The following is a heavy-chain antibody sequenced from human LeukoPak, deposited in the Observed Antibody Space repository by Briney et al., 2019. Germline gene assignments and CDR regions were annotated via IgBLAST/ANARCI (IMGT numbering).Heavy chain of an antibody. Sequence: SETLPLTCSVSGGSLSRYYWNWIRQPPGKGLELIGYIYYSGDTKYNPSLKSRVSFSIDTSKNQLSLKLTSVTAADTAVYYCARGAVTAFDGFHIWGQGTMVTVS. CDR2: IYYSGDT. CDR3: ARGAVTAFDGFHI. D-gene: IGHD2-21*02. J-gene: IGHJ3*02. CDR1: GGSLSRYY. V-gene: IGHV4-59*01.